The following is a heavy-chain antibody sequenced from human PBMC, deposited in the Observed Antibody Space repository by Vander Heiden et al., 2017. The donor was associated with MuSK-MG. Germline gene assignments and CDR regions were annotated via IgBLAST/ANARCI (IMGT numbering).Heavy chain of an antibody. V-gene: IGHV1-8*01. J-gene: IGHJ5*02. Sequence: QVQLVQSGAEVKKPGASVKVSCKASGYPFTSYDINWVRQATGQGLEWMGWMNPNSGNTGYAQKFQGRVTMTRNTSISTAYMELSSLRSEDTAVYYCASSYTYYDFWSGYFPFDPWGQGTLVTVSS. CDR1: GYPFTSYD. CDR2: MNPNSGNT. CDR3: ASSYTYYDFWSGYFPFDP. D-gene: IGHD3-3*01.